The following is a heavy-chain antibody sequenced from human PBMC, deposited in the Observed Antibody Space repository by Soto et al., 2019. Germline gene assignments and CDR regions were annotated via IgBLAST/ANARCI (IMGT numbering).Heavy chain of an antibody. CDR3: AREQICNVVKCSNWFDP. CDR2: VYYSGST. J-gene: IGHJ5*02. CDR1: GGSISSSSYY. Sequence: SETLSLTCTVSGGSISSSSYYWGWIRQPPGKGLEWIGSVYYSGSTYDNPSLKSRITLSVDRSKNQFSLKLTSVTAADTAVYFCAREQICNVVKCSNWFDPWGQGTLVTVSS. D-gene: IGHD2-8*01. V-gene: IGHV4-39*07.